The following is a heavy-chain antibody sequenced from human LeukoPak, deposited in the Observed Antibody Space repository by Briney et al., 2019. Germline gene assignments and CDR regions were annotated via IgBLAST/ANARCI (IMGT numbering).Heavy chain of an antibody. CDR2: IYYSGST. CDR1: GGSISSSSYY. Sequence: SETLSLTCTVPGGSISSSSYYWGWIRQPPGKGLEWIGSIYYSGSTHYNPSLKSRVTISVDTSKNQFSLKLSSVTAADTAVYYCARDIAAAGQPFDYWGQGTLVTVSS. D-gene: IGHD6-13*01. V-gene: IGHV4-39*07. J-gene: IGHJ4*02. CDR3: ARDIAAAGQPFDY.